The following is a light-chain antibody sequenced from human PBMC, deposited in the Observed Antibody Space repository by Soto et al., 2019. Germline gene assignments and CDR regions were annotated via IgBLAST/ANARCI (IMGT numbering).Light chain of an antibody. CDR2: WAS. V-gene: IGKV4-1*01. CDR3: QQYYSAPET. CDR1: QSVLYSSNNKNN. Sequence: DIVMTQSPDSLAVSLGERATINCKSSQSVLYSSNNKNNLAWYQQKPGQPPKLLIYWASTRESGVPDRFSGSGSGTDFTLTISGLQAADVAVYYCQQYYSAPETFCQGTKVEIK. J-gene: IGKJ1*01.